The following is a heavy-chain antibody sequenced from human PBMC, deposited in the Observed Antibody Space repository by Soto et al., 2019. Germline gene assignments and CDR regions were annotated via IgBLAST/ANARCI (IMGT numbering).Heavy chain of an antibody. D-gene: IGHD3-10*01. Sequence: GASVKVSCKASGYTFTSYGISWVRQAPGQGLEWVGWISAYNGNTNYAQKVQGRVTMTTDTSTSTAYMELRSLRSDDTAVYYCVIEYYYGSGPLYWCQTPLVTVS. CDR3: VIEYYYGSGPLY. CDR1: GYTFTSYG. J-gene: IGHJ4*02. V-gene: IGHV1-18*01. CDR2: ISAYNGNT.